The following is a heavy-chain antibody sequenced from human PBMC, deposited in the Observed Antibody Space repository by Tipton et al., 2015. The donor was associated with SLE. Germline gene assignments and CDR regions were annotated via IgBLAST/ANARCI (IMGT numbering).Heavy chain of an antibody. V-gene: IGHV4-59*01. Sequence: TLSLTCTVSGGSISAYYWNWIRQPPGRGLEWIGYIYSSGNINYNPSLKSRVTISLDTSKNQFSLNLSSVTAADTAVYFCAREKTVTPDALDIWGQGTMVTVSS. J-gene: IGHJ3*02. CDR1: GGSISAYY. CDR2: IYSSGNI. D-gene: IGHD4-17*01. CDR3: AREKTVTPDALDI.